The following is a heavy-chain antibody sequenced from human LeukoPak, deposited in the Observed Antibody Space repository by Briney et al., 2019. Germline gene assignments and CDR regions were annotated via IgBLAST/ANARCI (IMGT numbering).Heavy chain of an antibody. V-gene: IGHV3-21*01. CDR2: ISGSSYNI. CDR3: ARDHPSYCGGDCPNDY. J-gene: IGHJ4*02. CDR1: GFTFSAYN. Sequence: GGALRLSCAASGFTFSAYNTNWGRQAPGEGLEWVSAISGSSYNIYYADSVKGRFTISRDNAKNSLYLQMNSLRAEDTAVYYCARDHPSYCGGDCPNDYWGQGTLVTVSS. D-gene: IGHD2-21*02.